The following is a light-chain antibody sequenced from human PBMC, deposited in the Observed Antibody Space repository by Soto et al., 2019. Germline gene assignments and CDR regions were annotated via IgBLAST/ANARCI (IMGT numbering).Light chain of an antibody. V-gene: IGKV1-39*01. CDR2: AAS. J-gene: IGKJ2*01. Sequence: DIQMTQSPSSLSASVGDRVTITCRASQTISTHLNWYQQKPGKAPKLLIYAASTLQSGVPSRFSGSGSGPDFTLTISSLQPEDFATYYCQQSLTIPYTFGQGTKLEIK. CDR1: QTISTH. CDR3: QQSLTIPYT.